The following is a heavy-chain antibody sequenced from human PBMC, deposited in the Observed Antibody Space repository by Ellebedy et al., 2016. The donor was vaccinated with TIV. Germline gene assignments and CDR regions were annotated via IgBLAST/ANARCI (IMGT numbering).Heavy chain of an antibody. CDR3: ARDRQYYGSGSYYSDY. J-gene: IGHJ4*02. Sequence: AASVKVSCKASGYTFTSYGITWVRQAPGQGLERMGWISAYNGNTNYAQKLQGRVTMTTDTSTSTAYMELRSLRSDDTAVYYCARDRQYYGSGSYYSDYWGQGTLVTVSS. D-gene: IGHD3-10*01. V-gene: IGHV1-18*04. CDR2: ISAYNGNT. CDR1: GYTFTSYG.